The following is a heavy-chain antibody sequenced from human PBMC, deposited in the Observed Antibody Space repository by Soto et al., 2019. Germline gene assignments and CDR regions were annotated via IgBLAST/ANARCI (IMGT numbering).Heavy chain of an antibody. CDR3: ARATGTHTDYYYYYMDV. Sequence: SETLSLTCTVSGGSISSYYWSWIRQPPGKGLEWIGYIYYSGSTNYNPSLKSRVTISVDTSKNQFSLKLSSVTAADTAVYYCARATGTHTDYYYYYMDVWGKGTTVTV. J-gene: IGHJ6*03. CDR1: GGSISSYY. V-gene: IGHV4-59*01. D-gene: IGHD1-1*01. CDR2: IYYSGST.